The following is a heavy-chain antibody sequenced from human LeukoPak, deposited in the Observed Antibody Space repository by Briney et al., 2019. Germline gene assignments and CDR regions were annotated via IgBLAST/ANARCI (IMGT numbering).Heavy chain of an antibody. CDR3: ARAGLGYCSGGSCYPPGSLDY. D-gene: IGHD2-15*01. V-gene: IGHV1-24*01. J-gene: IGHJ4*02. CDR1: GYTFTELS. Sequence: GASVKVSCKVSGYTFTELSMHWVRQAPGKGLEWMGGFDPEEGETIYAQKMQGRLTMTEDTSTDTAYMELSSLRSEDTAVYYCARAGLGYCSGGSCYPPGSLDYWGQGTLVTVSS. CDR2: FDPEEGET.